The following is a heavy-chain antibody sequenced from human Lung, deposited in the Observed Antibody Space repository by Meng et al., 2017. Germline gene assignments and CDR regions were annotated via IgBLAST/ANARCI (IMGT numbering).Heavy chain of an antibody. CDR2: INHSGST. CDR3: AGGPTTMAHDFDY. J-gene: IGHJ4*02. D-gene: IGHD4-11*01. V-gene: IGHV4-34*01. CDR1: CGSFSDYF. Sequence: QVQLQQWGAGLVKPTETRSLTCVGTCGSFSDYFWSCIRQPPVKGLGWCGEINHSGSTHYNPSLESRATISVDTSQNDLSLKLSSVPAADSAVYYCAGGPTTMAHDFDYWGQGTLVTVSS.